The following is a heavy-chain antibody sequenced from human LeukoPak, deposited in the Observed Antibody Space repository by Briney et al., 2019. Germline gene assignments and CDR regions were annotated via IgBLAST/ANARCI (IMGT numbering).Heavy chain of an antibody. CDR3: AIPLGTIDY. J-gene: IGHJ4*02. CDR2: ISGSGSGT. D-gene: IGHD1-14*01. CDR1: GFTFSSYA. Sequence: GGSLRLSCAASGFTFSSYAMTWVRQAPGKGLEWVSAISGSGSGTYYADSVKGRFTISRDNSKNTLYLQMNSLRAEDTAVYYCAIPLGTIDYWGQGTLVTVSS. V-gene: IGHV3-23*01.